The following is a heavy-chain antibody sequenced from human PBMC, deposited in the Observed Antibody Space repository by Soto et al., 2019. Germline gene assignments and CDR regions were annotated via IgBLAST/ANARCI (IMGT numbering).Heavy chain of an antibody. CDR2: ISADGTT. J-gene: IGHJ4*01. CDR3: ARKNVVVLGDYGFL. D-gene: IGHD4-17*01. CDR1: GVTFNNYA. Sequence: EVQLLESGGGLIQPGGSLRLSCVASGVTFNNYAMTWVRQAPGKGLEGVSTISADGTTYYADSVKGRFTISRDNSKNTLSLQMNSLGAEDTAIYYCARKNVVVLGDYGFLWGLGTLVTVSS. V-gene: IGHV3-23*01.